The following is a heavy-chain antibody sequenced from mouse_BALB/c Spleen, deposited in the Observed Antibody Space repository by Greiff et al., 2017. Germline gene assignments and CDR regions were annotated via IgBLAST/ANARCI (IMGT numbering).Heavy chain of an antibody. J-gene: IGHJ1*01. CDR1: GYTFSSYW. Sequence: QVQLKESGAELMKPGASVKISCKATGYTFSSYWIEWVKQRPGHGLEWIGEILPGSGSTNYNEKFKGKATFTADTSSNTAYMQLSSLTSEDSAVYYCARRTARADPWYFDVWGAGTTVTVSS. CDR3: ARRTARADPWYFDV. D-gene: IGHD3-3*01. CDR2: ILPGSGST. V-gene: IGHV1-9*01.